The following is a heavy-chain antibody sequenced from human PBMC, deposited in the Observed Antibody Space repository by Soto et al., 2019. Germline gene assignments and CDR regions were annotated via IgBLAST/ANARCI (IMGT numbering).Heavy chain of an antibody. CDR2: ISSTSNTI. V-gene: IGHV3-48*01. CDR1: GFTFGSYS. CDR3: ARDRGCSGGICYRDLGY. D-gene: IGHD2-15*01. J-gene: IGHJ4*02. Sequence: EVQLVESGGGLVQPGGSLSPSCAASGFTFGSYSMSWVRQAPGKGLEWVSYISSTSNTIYYADSVKGRFTISRDNAKNSLYLHRNSLSAEDTAVYYCARDRGCSGGICYRDLGYWGQGTLVTVSS.